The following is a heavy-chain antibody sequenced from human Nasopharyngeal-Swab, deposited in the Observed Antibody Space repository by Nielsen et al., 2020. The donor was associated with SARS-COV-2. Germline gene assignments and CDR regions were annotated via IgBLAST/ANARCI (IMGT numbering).Heavy chain of an antibody. CDR2: VSYDGRHK. Sequence: WIRQPPGKGLEWAAVVSYDGRHKSYADSVKGRFTVSRDNSKNTMYLQMSSLRAEDTAIYYCAKSLRGVSLSFGYYYGLDVWGQGTTVTVSS. J-gene: IGHJ6*02. V-gene: IGHV3-30*18. CDR3: AKSLRGVSLSFGYYYGLDV. D-gene: IGHD3-10*01.